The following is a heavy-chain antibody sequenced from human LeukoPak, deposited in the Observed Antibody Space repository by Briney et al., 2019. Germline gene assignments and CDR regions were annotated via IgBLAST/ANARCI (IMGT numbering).Heavy chain of an antibody. J-gene: IGHJ5*02. CDR2: IVTVGDT. CDR3: ARAVQLERSTWFDP. CDR1: VFTSSSYV. Sequence: PGGSLRLSCAASVFTSSSYVTHWVRQATGKGLEWVSAIVTVGDTYYPGSAKGRFTISRENAKNSLYLQMNSLRAGDTAVYYCARAVQLERSTWFDPWGQGTLVTVSS. D-gene: IGHD1-1*01. V-gene: IGHV3-13*01.